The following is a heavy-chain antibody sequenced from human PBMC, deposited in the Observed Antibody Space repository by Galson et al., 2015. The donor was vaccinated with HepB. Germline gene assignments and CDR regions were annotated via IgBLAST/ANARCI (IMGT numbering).Heavy chain of an antibody. CDR2: FDPEDGET. V-gene: IGHV1-24*01. D-gene: IGHD3-9*01. CDR1: GYTLTELS. Sequence: SVKVSCKVSGYTLTELSMHWVRQAPGKGLEWMGGFDPEDGETIYAQKFQGRVTMTEDTSTDTAYMELSSLRSEDTAVYYCATAPRVLRYFVPFDYWGQGTLVTVSS. CDR3: ATAPRVLRYFVPFDY. J-gene: IGHJ4*02.